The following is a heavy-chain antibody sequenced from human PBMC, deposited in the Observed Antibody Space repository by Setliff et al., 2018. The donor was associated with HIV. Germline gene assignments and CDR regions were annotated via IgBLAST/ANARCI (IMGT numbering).Heavy chain of an antibody. CDR3: ARDRLTYYFDY. J-gene: IGHJ4*02. Sequence: PSETLSLTCTVSGGSVSNYYWTWIRQSAGKGLEWIGHINTSGSTKYNPSLKSRLTMSVDTSKNQFSLKLSSVTAADTAVHYCARDRLTYYFDYWGQGILVTVSS. CDR1: GGSVSNYY. CDR2: INTSGST. D-gene: IGHD3-22*01. V-gene: IGHV4-4*07.